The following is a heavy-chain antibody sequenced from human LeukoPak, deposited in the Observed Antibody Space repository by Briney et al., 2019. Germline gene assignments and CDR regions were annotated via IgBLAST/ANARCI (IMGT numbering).Heavy chain of an antibody. CDR3: ARDRIAVAGTGLAFDI. CDR2: INAGNGNT. J-gene: IGHJ3*02. CDR1: GYTFTSYA. D-gene: IGHD6-19*01. V-gene: IGHV1-3*03. Sequence: ASVKVSCKASGYTFTSYATHWVRQAPGQRLEWMGWINAGNGNTKYSQEFQGRVTITRDTSASTAYMELSSLRSEDMAVYYCARDRIAVAGTGLAFDIWGQGTMVTVSS.